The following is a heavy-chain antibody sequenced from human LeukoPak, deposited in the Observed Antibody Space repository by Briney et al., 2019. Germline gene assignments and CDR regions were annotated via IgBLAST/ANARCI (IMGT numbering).Heavy chain of an antibody. CDR2: INHSGST. J-gene: IGHJ4*02. CDR3: ARGSVSGQYYGSGSYYAR. CDR1: GGSFSGYY. D-gene: IGHD3-10*01. Sequence: SETLSLTRALYGGSFSGYYWTCIRQPPGRGLEWIGEINHSGSTTYNPSLKSRVIISVDTSQNQFSLKLRSVTAAETAVYYCARGSVSGQYYGSGSYYARWGQGTLVTVSS. V-gene: IGHV4-34*01.